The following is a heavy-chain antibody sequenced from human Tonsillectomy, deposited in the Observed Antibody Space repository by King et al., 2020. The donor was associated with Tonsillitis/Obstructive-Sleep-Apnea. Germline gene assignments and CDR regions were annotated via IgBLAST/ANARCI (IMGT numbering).Heavy chain of an antibody. V-gene: IGHV3-30*04. CDR1: GFTFRNYA. J-gene: IGHJ4*02. Sequence: VQLVESGGGVVQPGRSLRLSCAASGFTFRNYAMHWVRQAPGKGLEWVAVISDDGSNKNYADSVKGRFTISRDNSKNTLYLQMNSLRAEDTAVYYCAKDHLGSASYFDYWGQGTLVTVSS. D-gene: IGHD7-27*01. CDR3: AKDHLGSASYFDY. CDR2: ISDDGSNK.